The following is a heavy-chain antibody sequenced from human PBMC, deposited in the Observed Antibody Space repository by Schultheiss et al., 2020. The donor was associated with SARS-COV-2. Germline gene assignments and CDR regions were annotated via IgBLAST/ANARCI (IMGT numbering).Heavy chain of an antibody. Sequence: SETLSLTCAVYGGSFSGYYWSWIRQSAGKGLEWIGRIYISGSTNYNPSLKSRLTISVDTSKNQFSLKLSSVTAADTAVYYCARQRSSSSSYGMDVWGQGTAVTVSS. V-gene: IGHV4-59*10. CDR3: ARQRSSSSSYGMDV. CDR1: GGSFSGYY. CDR2: IYISGST. J-gene: IGHJ6*02. D-gene: IGHD6-13*01.